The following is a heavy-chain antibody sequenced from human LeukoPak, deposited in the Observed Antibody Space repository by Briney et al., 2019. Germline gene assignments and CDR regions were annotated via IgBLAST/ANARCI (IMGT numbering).Heavy chain of an antibody. CDR3: AKSNGYGLIDI. D-gene: IGHD3-10*01. CDR1: GGSFSAFY. CDR2: VNHSGST. J-gene: IGHJ3*02. V-gene: IGHV4-34*01. Sequence: SETLSLTCSVYGGSFSAFYWNWIRQPPGKGLEWVGEVNHSGSTYYNPSLKSRVTISVDPSKNRFSLKLNSVTAADTAVYYCAKSNGYGLIDIWGQGTMVTVSS.